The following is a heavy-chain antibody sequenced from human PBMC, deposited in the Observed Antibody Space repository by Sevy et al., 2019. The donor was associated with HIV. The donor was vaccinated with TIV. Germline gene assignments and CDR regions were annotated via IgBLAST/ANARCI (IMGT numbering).Heavy chain of an antibody. V-gene: IGHV4-38-2*02. CDR1: DYSISSGYY. CDR2: IYHSGST. Sequence: SETLSLTCTVSDYSISSGYYWGWIRQPPGKGLEWIGSIYHSGSTYYNPSLKSRVTISVDTSKNQFSLKLSSVTAADTAVYYCARDKITFGGVIANYYYYGMDVWGQGTTVTVSS. J-gene: IGHJ6*02. CDR3: ARDKITFGGVIANYYYYGMDV. D-gene: IGHD3-16*02.